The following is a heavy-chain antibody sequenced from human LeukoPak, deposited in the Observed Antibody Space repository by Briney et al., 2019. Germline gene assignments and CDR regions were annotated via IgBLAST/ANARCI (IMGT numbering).Heavy chain of an antibody. CDR3: ARVRGGYYMDV. Sequence: PGGSLRLSCAASGFTFSSYWMHWVRQAPGKGLVRVSHINSVGDSTNYADSVKGRFTISRDNAKNTMYLQMNSLRAEDTAVYYCARVRGGYYMDVWGKGTTVTVSS. V-gene: IGHV3-74*01. CDR1: GFTFSSYW. J-gene: IGHJ6*03. CDR2: INSVGDST. D-gene: IGHD3-16*01.